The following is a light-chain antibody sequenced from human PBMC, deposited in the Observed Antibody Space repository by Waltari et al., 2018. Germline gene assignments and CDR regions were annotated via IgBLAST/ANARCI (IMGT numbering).Light chain of an antibody. J-gene: IGLJ1*01. CDR3: SSYTTSTTLGV. CDR2: DVS. Sequence: QSALTKPASVSGSPGKSITISCTGTSSDVGGYNYVSWYQQHPGKAPKYMIYDVSNRPSGVSNRFSGSKSGNTASLTISGLQAEDEADYYCSSYTTSTTLGVFGTGTKVTVL. CDR1: SSDVGGYNY. V-gene: IGLV2-14*03.